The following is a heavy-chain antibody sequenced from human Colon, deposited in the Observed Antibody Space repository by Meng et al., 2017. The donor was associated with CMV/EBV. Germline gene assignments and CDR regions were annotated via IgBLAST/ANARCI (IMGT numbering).Heavy chain of an antibody. CDR3: ARPSDNGWYYFDS. V-gene: IGHV4-39*01. J-gene: IGHJ4*02. Sequence: SETLSLTCTVSGGSISSSSLYWGWIRQPPGRGLEWIGSIHHSGNTYRNPSLWGRVSMSVDTYKNQFSLNLSSVTAADTCIYYCARPSDNGWYYFDSWGQGTLVTVSS. D-gene: IGHD6-19*01. CDR1: GGSISSSSLY. CDR2: IHHSGNT.